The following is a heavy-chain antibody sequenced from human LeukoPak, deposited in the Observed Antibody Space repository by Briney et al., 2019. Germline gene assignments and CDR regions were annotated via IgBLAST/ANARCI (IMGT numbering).Heavy chain of an antibody. D-gene: IGHD1-7*01. CDR1: GGSISGYY. V-gene: IGHV4-4*07. CDR2: VYTSGST. J-gene: IGHJ3*02. Sequence: ETLSLTCTVSGGSISGYYWTWIRQPAGKGLEWIGRVYTSGSTHYNPSLKTRLTMSVDTSKNQFSLKLSSVTAADTAVYYCARLITGTTTAFDIWGQGTMVTASS. CDR3: ARLITGTTTAFDI.